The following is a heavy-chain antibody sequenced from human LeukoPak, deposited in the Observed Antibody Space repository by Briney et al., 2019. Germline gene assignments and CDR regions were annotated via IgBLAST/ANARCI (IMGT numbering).Heavy chain of an antibody. D-gene: IGHD3-10*01. CDR3: ARDQVPFDF. V-gene: IGHV3-48*02. J-gene: IGHJ4*01. CDR1: ALSFIDYS. CDR2: ISPSGSTI. Sequence: GGSLRLSCAPAALSFIDYSMNCVRQAPGKGLEWLSYISPSGSTIYYADSVRGRFTISRDNPKNSLYLQMSSLRDGDTAVYYCARDQVPFDFWGHGTLVTVSS.